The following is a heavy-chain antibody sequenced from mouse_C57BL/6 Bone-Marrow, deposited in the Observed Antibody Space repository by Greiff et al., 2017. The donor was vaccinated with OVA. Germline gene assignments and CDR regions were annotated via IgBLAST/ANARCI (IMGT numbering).Heavy chain of an antibody. J-gene: IGHJ2*01. D-gene: IGHD4-1*01. CDR1: GFNIKDAY. CDR3: TPSNWGDY. Sequence: VQLKESGAELVRPGASVKLSCTASGFNIKDAYMHWVKQRPEQGLEWIGWIDPENGDTEYASKFQGKATITADTSSNTAYLQLSSLTSEDTAVYYCTPSNWGDYWGQGTTLTVSS. V-gene: IGHV14-4*01. CDR2: IDPENGDT.